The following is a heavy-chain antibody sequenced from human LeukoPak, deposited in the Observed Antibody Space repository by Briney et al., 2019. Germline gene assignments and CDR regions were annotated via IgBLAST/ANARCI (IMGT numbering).Heavy chain of an antibody. CDR2: ISNDGGGT. D-gene: IGHD3-22*01. Sequence: GGSLRLSCAASGFIFNNYGLVWVRQVQGKGLEWVSAISNDGGGTTYADFVKGRFSVSRDNSKNTLFLQMNSLRAEDTALYYCAKGSSGYFFDLWGQGTLVTVSS. CDR1: GFIFNNYG. J-gene: IGHJ4*02. V-gene: IGHV3-23*01. CDR3: AKGSSGYFFDL.